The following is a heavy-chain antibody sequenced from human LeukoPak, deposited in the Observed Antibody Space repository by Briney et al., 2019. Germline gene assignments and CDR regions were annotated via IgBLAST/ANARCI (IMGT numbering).Heavy chain of an antibody. V-gene: IGHV4-4*02. Sequence: SGTLSLTCAVSGGSISSSNWWSWVRQPPGKGLEWIGEIYHSGSTNYNPSLKSRVTISVDKSKNQFSLKLSSVTAADTAVYYCARQPYLDCSSTSCYGQFDPWGQGTLVTVSS. CDR3: ARQPYLDCSSTSCYGQFDP. J-gene: IGHJ5*02. CDR2: IYHSGST. CDR1: GGSISSSNW. D-gene: IGHD2-2*01.